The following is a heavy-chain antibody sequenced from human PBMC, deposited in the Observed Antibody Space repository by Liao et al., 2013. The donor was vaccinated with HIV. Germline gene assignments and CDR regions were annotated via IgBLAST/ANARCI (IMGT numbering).Heavy chain of an antibody. J-gene: IGHJ4*02. CDR1: GGAIRSYY. CDR3: ARQGHDYGDLGLYSFDC. Sequence: QVQLQESGPGLVKPSETLSLTCTVSGGAIRSYYWSWIRQPPGKGLEWIGEINHSGTTNYNPSLKSRGTMSVDTSKNQFSLNLTSVSAADTAVYYCARQGHDYGDLGLYSFDCWGQGTLVTVSS. CDR2: INHSGTT. D-gene: IGHD4-17*01. V-gene: IGHV4-59*03.